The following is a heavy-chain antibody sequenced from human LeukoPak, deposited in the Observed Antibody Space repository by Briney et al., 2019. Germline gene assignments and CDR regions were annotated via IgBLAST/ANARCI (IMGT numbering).Heavy chain of an antibody. CDR3: AKDFYDSSGSRYDY. CDR1: GFTFSSYW. Sequence: GGSLRLSCAASGFTFSSYWMSWVRQAPGVGLEWVSAIDGGGGRTWHADSVRGRFTISRDNSKNTLFMQMNSLRAEDTAVYYCAKDFYDSSGSRYDYWGQGTLVTVSS. J-gene: IGHJ4*02. V-gene: IGHV3-23*01. CDR2: IDGGGGRT. D-gene: IGHD3-22*01.